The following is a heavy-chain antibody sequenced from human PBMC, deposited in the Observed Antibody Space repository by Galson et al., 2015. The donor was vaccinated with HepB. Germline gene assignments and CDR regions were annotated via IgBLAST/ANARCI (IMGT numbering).Heavy chain of an antibody. CDR3: AREAAQDYDAGLFGY. CDR2: IKQDGSEK. D-gene: IGHD3-16*01. J-gene: IGHJ4*02. V-gene: IGHV3-7*03. Sequence: SLRLSCAASGFTFSSYWMSWVRQAPGKGLEWVANIKQDGSEKYYVDSVKGRFTISRDNAKNSLYLQMNSLRAEDTAVYYRAREAAQDYDAGLFGYWGQGTLVTVSS. CDR1: GFTFSSYW.